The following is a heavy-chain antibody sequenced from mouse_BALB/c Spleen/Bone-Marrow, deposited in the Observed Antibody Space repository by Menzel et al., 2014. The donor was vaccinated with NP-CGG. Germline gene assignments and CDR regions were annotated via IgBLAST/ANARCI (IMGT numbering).Heavy chain of an antibody. CDR3: ARDDYYAMDY. CDR2: IRNKANGYTT. CDR1: GFTFXDYY. Sequence: EVKLVESGGGLVQPGGSLILSCAPSGFTFXDYYMSWVRQPPGKALEWLGFIRNKANGYTTEYSASVKGRFTISRDNSQSSLYHQMNTLRAEDSATYYGARDDYYAMDYWGQGTSVTVSS. V-gene: IGHV7-3*02. J-gene: IGHJ4*01.